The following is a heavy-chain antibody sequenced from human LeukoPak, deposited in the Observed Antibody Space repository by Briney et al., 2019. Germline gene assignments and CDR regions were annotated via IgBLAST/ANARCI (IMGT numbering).Heavy chain of an antibody. D-gene: IGHD3-3*01. CDR2: IYYSGST. CDR3: AIYDFWSGYYRHFDY. J-gene: IGHJ4*02. V-gene: IGHV4-39*01. Sequence: SETLSLTCTVSGGSISSSSYYWGWIRQPPGKGLEWIGSIYYSGSTYYNPSLKSRVTISVDTSKNQFSLKLSSVTAADTAVYYCAIYDFWSGYYRHFDYRGQGTLVTVSS. CDR1: GGSISSSSYY.